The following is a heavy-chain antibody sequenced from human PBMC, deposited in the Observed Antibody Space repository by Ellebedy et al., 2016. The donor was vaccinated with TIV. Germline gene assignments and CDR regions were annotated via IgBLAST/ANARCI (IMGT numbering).Heavy chain of an antibody. V-gene: IGHV4-59*01. J-gene: IGHJ3*02. CDR1: GGSISSYY. D-gene: IGHD1-26*01. CDR3: ARAGIVDAFDI. CDR2: SHYSGTT. Sequence: MPSETLSLTCTVSGGSISSYYWNWIRQPPGKGLEWIGYSHYSGTTHYNPSLTSRVTISVDTSKSHFSLKLRSVTAADTAVYYCARAGIVDAFDIWGQGTMVTVSS.